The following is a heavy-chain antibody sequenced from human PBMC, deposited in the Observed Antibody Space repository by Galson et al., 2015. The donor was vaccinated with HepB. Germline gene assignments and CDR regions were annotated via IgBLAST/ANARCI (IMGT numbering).Heavy chain of an antibody. D-gene: IGHD7-27*01. CDR1: GGTFSSYG. CDR3: AKDTGGANYYYYYTDV. Sequence: SVKVSCKASGGTFSSYGVSWVRQAPGQGLEWVGGIIPFFGTVNYAQKFQGRVTITADESTSTAYMELRRLRSDDTATYYCAKDTGGANYYYYYTDVWGEGATVTVSS. CDR2: IIPFFGTV. V-gene: IGHV1-69*13. J-gene: IGHJ6*03.